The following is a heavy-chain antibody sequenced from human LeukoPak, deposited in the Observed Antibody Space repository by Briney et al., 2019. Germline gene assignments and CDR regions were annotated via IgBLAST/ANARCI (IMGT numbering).Heavy chain of an antibody. V-gene: IGHV1-2*02. CDR1: GYTFTGYY. D-gene: IGHD2-15*01. J-gene: IGHJ4*02. Sequence: EASVKVSCKASGYTFTGYYMHWVRQAPGQGLEWMGWINPNSGGTNYAQKFQGRVTMTRDTSISTAYMELSRLRSDDTAVYYCARVELGYCSGGSCPYFDYWGQGTLVTVSS. CDR3: ARVELGYCSGGSCPYFDY. CDR2: INPNSGGT.